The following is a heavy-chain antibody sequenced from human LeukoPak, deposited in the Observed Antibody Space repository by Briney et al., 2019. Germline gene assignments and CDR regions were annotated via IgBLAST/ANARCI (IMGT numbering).Heavy chain of an antibody. Sequence: SETLSLTCTVSGGSISSGGYYWSWIRQHPGKGLEWIGYIYYSGSTYYNPSLKSRVTISVDTSKNQFSLKLSSVTAADTAVYYCARAYSGSWYGAENWFDPWGQGTLVTVSS. CDR2: IYYSGST. CDR1: GGSISSGGYY. J-gene: IGHJ5*02. D-gene: IGHD6-13*01. V-gene: IGHV4-31*03. CDR3: ARAYSGSWYGAENWFDP.